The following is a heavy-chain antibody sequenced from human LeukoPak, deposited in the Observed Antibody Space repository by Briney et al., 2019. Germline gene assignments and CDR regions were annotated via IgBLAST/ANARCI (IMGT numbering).Heavy chain of an antibody. D-gene: IGHD3-16*01. V-gene: IGHV3-15*01. CDR2: IKSKTDGGTT. Sequence: PGGSLRLSCAASGFTFSNAWMSWVRQAPGKGLEWVGRIKSKTDGGTTDYAAPVKGRFTISRDDSKNTRYLQMNSLKTEDTAVYYCTTLPGGYYYYYGMDVWGQGTTVTVSS. CDR1: GFTFSNAW. CDR3: TTLPGGYYYYYGMDV. J-gene: IGHJ6*02.